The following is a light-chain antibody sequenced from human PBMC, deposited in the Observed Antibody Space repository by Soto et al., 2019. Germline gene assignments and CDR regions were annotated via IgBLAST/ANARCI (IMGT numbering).Light chain of an antibody. V-gene: IGLV2-14*01. CDR2: DVS. Sequence: QSVLTQPASVSGSPGQSITISCTGTSSDVGGYNYVSWYQQHPGKAPKLMIYDVSNRPSGVSNRFSGSKSGNTASLTISGLEGEDEGDYYRTQYTSRSPLGLFGGGTHLTLL. J-gene: IGLJ2*01. CDR1: SSDVGGYNY. CDR3: TQYTSRSPLGL.